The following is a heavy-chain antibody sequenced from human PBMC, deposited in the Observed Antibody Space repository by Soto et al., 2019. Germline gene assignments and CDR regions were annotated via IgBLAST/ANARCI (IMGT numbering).Heavy chain of an antibody. CDR1: GFTYSTYT. D-gene: IGHD1-20*01. V-gene: IGHV3-30-3*01. CDR3: ARDGVGSTEYTGKDGTYFDY. CDR2: ISYDGNNK. J-gene: IGHJ4*02. Sequence: QVQLVESGGGVVQPGRSLRLSCAASGFTYSTYTMHWVRQAPGTGLEWVAVISYDGNNKFYADSVKGRFTISRDSTKQTLELQMNSLRPDDTAMYHWARDGVGSTEYTGKDGTYFDYWGQGALVTVSS.